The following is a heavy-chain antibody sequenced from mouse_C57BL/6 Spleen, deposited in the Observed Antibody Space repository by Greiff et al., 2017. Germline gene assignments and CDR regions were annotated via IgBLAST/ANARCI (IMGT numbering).Heavy chain of an antibody. Sequence: QVQLKESGAELVRPGTSVKMSCKASGYTFTNYWIGWAKQRPGHGLEWIGAIYPGGGYTNYHEKFKGNATLTADKSSSTAYMQFSSLTSEDSDSYCCARGSGKLGAFDYWGQGTTLTVSS. V-gene: IGHV1-63*01. CDR1: GYTFTNYW. CDR2: IYPGGGYT. CDR3: ARGSGKLGAFDY. J-gene: IGHJ2*01. D-gene: IGHD4-1*01.